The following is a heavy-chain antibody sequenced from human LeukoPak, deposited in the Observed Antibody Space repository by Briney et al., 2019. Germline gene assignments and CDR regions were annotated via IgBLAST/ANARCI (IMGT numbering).Heavy chain of an antibody. D-gene: IGHD6-13*01. V-gene: IGHV4-34*01. Sequence: SETLSLTCAVYGGSFSGYYWSWIRQPPGKGLEWIGEINHSGSTNYNPSLKSRVTISVDTSKNQFSLKLSSVTAADTAVYYCARLYSSSWYDLNYYYYYYYMDVWGKGTTVTVSS. J-gene: IGHJ6*03. CDR2: INHSGST. CDR3: ARLYSSSWYDLNYYYYYYYMDV. CDR1: GGSFSGYY.